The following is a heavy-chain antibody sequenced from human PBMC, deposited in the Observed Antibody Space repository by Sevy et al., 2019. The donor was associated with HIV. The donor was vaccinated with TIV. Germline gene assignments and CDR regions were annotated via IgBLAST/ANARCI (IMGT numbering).Heavy chain of an antibody. CDR1: GGSISSSSYY. Sequence: SESLSLTCTVSGGSISSSSYYWGWIRQPPGKGLEWIGSIYYSGSTYYNPSLKSRVTISVDTSKNQFSLKLSSVTAADTAVYYCARQYYYGSGSHPEYFQHWGQGTLVTVSS. CDR2: IYYSGST. CDR3: ARQYYYGSGSHPEYFQH. D-gene: IGHD3-10*01. V-gene: IGHV4-39*01. J-gene: IGHJ1*01.